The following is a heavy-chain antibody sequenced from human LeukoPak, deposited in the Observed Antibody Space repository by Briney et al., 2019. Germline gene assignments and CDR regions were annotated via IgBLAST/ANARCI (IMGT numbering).Heavy chain of an antibody. D-gene: IGHD3-22*01. CDR1: GYTLTELS. CDR3: ATDRYGVSSGYLDY. J-gene: IGHJ4*02. CDR2: FDPEDGET. V-gene: IGHV1-24*01. Sequence: ASVKVSCKVSGYTLTELSMHWVRQAPGKGLGWRGGFDPEDGETIYAQKFQGRVTMTEDTSTDTAYMELSSLRSEDTAVYYCATDRYGVSSGYLDYWGQGTLVTVSS.